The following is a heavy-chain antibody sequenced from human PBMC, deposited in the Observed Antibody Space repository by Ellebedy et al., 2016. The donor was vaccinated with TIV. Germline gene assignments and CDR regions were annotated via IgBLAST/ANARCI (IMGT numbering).Heavy chain of an antibody. Sequence: GGSLRLXXKGSGYSFTSYWIGWVRQMPGKGLEWMGIIYPGDSDTRYSPSFQGQVTISADKSISTAYLQWSSLKASDTAMYYCARQVKWNDDFLSSSDFGYYYYGMDVWGQGTTVTVSS. J-gene: IGHJ6*02. CDR2: IYPGDSDT. D-gene: IGHD1-1*01. CDR1: GYSFTSYW. V-gene: IGHV5-51*01. CDR3: ARQVKWNDDFLSSSDFGYYYYGMDV.